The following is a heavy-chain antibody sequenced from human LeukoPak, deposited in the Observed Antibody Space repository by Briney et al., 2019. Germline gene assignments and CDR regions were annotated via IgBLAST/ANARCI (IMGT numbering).Heavy chain of an antibody. CDR3: ARGSNYGSPYYFDY. J-gene: IGHJ4*02. CDR1: GFTLSSYA. V-gene: IGHV3-23*01. D-gene: IGHD4-11*01. Sequence: GGSLRLSCAASGFTLSSYAMNWVRQAPGKGLEWVSGISGSGGSTYYADSVKGRFTISRDNSKNTLYLQMNSLRAEDTAVYYCARGSNYGSPYYFDYRGQGTLVTVSS. CDR2: ISGSGGST.